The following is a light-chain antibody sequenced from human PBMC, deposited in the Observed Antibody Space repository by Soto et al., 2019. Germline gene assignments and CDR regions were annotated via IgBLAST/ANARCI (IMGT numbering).Light chain of an antibody. Sequence: EVVLTQSPATLSLSPGEGATLSCRASQSVSNDYLAWYQQKPGQAPRLFIYGASSRATGIPVRFSGSGSGTDFTLTISRLEPEDFAVYYCQQYGRSPKTFGQGTKVDIK. CDR2: GAS. J-gene: IGKJ1*01. CDR3: QQYGRSPKT. V-gene: IGKV3-20*01. CDR1: QSVSNDY.